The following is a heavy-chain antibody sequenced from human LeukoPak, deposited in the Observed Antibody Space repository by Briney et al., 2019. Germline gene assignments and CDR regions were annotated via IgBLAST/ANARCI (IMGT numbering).Heavy chain of an antibody. D-gene: IGHD5-24*01. J-gene: IGHJ4*02. CDR3: ARSEMSTTFDF. V-gene: IGHV5-51*01. CDR1: GYSFTSHW. Sequence: GESLKISCKGSGYSFTSHWIGWVRQMPGKGLEWMGIIYPGDSDTRYSPSFEGQVTISADKSISTAYLQWSSLKASDSAMYYCARSEMSTTFDFWGQGTLVTVSS. CDR2: IYPGDSDT.